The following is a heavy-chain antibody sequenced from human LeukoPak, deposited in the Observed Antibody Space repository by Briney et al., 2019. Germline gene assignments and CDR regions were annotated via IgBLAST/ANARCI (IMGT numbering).Heavy chain of an antibody. D-gene: IGHD5-12*01. CDR3: AWLPSY. J-gene: IGHJ4*02. Sequence: SETLSLTCTVSGGSISSYYWSWTRQPAGKGLEWIGRIYTSGSTNYSPSLKSRVTISVDTSKSQLSLKLSSVTAADTAVYYCAWLPSYWGQGTQVTVSS. CDR2: IYTSGST. V-gene: IGHV4-4*07. CDR1: GGSISSYY.